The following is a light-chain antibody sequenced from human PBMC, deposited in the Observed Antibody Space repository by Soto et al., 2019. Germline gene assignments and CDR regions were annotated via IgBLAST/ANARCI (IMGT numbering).Light chain of an antibody. Sequence: DIQMTQSPSSLSASVGDRVTITCRASQGISNYLAWYQQKPGKVPKLLIYAASTLQSGVPSRFSGSGSGTDFTLTISSLPPEDVATYYCQKYNSAPPMYTFGQGTKLEIK. V-gene: IGKV1-27*01. CDR3: QKYNSAPPMYT. CDR1: QGISNY. J-gene: IGKJ2*01. CDR2: AAS.